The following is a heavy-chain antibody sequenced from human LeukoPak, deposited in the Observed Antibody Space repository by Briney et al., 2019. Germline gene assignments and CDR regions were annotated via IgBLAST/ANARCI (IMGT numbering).Heavy chain of an antibody. Sequence: ASVKVSCTASGYTFTGYYMHWVRQAPGQGLEWMGWINPDSGGTNYAQKFQGRVTMTRDTSISTAYMDLSRLRSEDTAVYYCARGRVVVSDWGQGTLVTVSS. D-gene: IGHD3-22*01. CDR1: GYTFTGYY. CDR3: ARGRVVVSD. V-gene: IGHV1-2*02. J-gene: IGHJ4*02. CDR2: INPDSGGT.